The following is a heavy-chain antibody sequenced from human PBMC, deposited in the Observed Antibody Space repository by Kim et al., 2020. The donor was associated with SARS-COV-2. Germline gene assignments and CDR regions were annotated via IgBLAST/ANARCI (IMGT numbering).Heavy chain of an antibody. J-gene: IGHJ4*02. D-gene: IGHD3-3*01. CDR1: GGSISSGDYY. Sequence: SETLSLTCTVSGGSISSGDYYWSWIRQPPGKGLEWIGYIYYSGSTYYNPSLKSRVTISVDTSKNQYSLKLSSVTAADTAVYYCARARATSITIFGVVIVHYFDYWGQGPLVTVSS. CDR2: IYYSGST. V-gene: IGHV4-30-4*01. CDR3: ARARATSITIFGVVIVHYFDY.